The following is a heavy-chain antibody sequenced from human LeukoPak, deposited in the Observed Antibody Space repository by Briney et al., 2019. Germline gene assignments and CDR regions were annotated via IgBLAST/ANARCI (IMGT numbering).Heavy chain of an antibody. Sequence: SETLSLTCTLSGDFITSDTYSWSWIRQPAGMQLEWIGRIYTTGTTNYNPSLRSRVTMSIDTSKNQFSLKLNSVTAADTAVYYCARGGLGIAANWFDPWGQGTLVTVSS. V-gene: IGHV4-61*02. J-gene: IGHJ5*02. CDR2: IYTTGTT. D-gene: IGHD6-25*01. CDR1: GDFITSDTYS. CDR3: ARGGLGIAANWFDP.